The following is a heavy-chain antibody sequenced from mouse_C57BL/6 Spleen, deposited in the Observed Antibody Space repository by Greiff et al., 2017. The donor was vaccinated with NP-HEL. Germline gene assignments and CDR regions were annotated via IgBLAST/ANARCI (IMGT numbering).Heavy chain of an antibody. CDR2: ISSGGSYT. V-gene: IGHV5-6*01. CDR1: GFTFSSYG. D-gene: IGHD1-1*01. J-gene: IGHJ4*01. Sequence: EVKLMESGGDLVKPGGSLKLSCAASGFTFSSYGMSWVRQTPDKRLEWVATISSGGSYTYYPDSVKGRFTISRDNAKNTLYLQMSSLKSEDTAMYYCARWITTVVATGAMDYWGQGTSVTVSS. CDR3: ARWITTVVATGAMDY.